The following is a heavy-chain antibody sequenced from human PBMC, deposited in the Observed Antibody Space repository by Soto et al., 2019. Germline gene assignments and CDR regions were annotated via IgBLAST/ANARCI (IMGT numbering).Heavy chain of an antibody. Sequence: GGSLRLSCAASGFTFSSYGMHWVRQAPGKGLEWVAVISYDGSNKYYADSVKGRFTISRDNSKNTLYLQMNSLRAEDTAVYYCAKDLGPIVVVPAASVDVWGQGTTVTVSS. V-gene: IGHV3-30*18. D-gene: IGHD2-2*01. J-gene: IGHJ6*02. CDR1: GFTFSSYG. CDR2: ISYDGSNK. CDR3: AKDLGPIVVVPAASVDV.